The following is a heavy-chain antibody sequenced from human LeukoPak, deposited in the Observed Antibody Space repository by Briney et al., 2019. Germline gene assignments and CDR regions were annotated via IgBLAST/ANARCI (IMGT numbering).Heavy chain of an antibody. Sequence: GGSLRLSCAASGFTFSSYTMHWVRQAPGKGLEWVALISYDGSNKYYADSVKGQFTISRDNSRNTLYLQMNSLRAEDTALYYCATDSSPDYWGQGTLVTVSS. V-gene: IGHV3-30*04. CDR1: GFTFSSYT. CDR2: ISYDGSNK. CDR3: ATDSSPDY. D-gene: IGHD6-13*01. J-gene: IGHJ4*02.